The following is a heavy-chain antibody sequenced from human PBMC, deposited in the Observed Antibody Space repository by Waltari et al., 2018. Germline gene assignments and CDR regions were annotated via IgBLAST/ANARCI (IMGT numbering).Heavy chain of an antibody. CDR3: ARVWGYSSGWHYYYYGMDV. V-gene: IGHV1-2*02. J-gene: IGHJ6*02. CDR1: GYTFTGYY. Sequence: QVQLVQSGAEVKKPGASVKVSCKASGYTFTGYYMHWVRPAPGQGLEWMGGINPNSGGTNYAQKLQGRCTMTRDTSISTAYMELSRLRSDDTAVYYCARVWGYSSGWHYYYYGMDVWGQGTTVTVSS. CDR2: INPNSGGT. D-gene: IGHD6-19*01.